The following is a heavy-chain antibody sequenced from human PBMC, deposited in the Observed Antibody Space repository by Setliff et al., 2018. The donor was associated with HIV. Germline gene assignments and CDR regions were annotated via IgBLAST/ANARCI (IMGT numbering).Heavy chain of an antibody. D-gene: IGHD6-13*01. CDR1: GGSFSGYY. V-gene: IGHV4-34*01. J-gene: IGHJ4*01. CDR2: VNHSGDT. CDR3: VRGRDYGSSWSRPFYFDF. Sequence: SETLSLTCAVYGGSFSGYYWSWIRQSPGKDLEWIGEVNHSGDTTYNPSLKSRVTMSVDTSKNQFSLELSSLTSADTAIYYCVRGRDYGSSWSRPFYFDFWGHGNLVTDS.